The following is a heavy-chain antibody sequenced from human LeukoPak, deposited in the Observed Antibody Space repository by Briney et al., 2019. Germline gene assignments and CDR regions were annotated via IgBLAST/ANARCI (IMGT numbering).Heavy chain of an antibody. D-gene: IGHD3-22*01. CDR1: GYTFTSYA. CDR3: ARDSYYYDSSGPSFDI. CDR2: IIPIFGTE. Sequence: ASVKVSCKASGYTFTSYANSWVRQAPGQGLEWMGGIIPIFGTENYAQKFQGRVTITADESTSTDYMELRSLRSDDTAVYYCARDSYYYDSSGPSFDIWGQGTMVTVSS. V-gene: IGHV1-69*13. J-gene: IGHJ3*02.